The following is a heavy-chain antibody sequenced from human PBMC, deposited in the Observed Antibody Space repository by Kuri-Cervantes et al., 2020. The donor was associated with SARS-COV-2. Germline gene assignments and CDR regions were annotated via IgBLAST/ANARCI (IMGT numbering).Heavy chain of an antibody. D-gene: IGHD1-26*01. CDR1: GGTFSSYA. J-gene: IGHJ4*02. Sequence: SVKVSCKASGGTFSSYAISWVRQAPGQGLKWMGGIIPIFGTANYTQKFQGRVKITADESTITAYTALSSLRSEYTCVYYCATVRGGSYYFEYWGQGTLVTVSS. V-gene: IGHV1-69*13. CDR2: IIPIFGTA. CDR3: ATVRGGSYYFEY.